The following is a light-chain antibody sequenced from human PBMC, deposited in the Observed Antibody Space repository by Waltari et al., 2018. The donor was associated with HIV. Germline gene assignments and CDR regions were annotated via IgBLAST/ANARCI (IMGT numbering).Light chain of an antibody. CDR2: AAS. CDR3: QQSYRSLT. V-gene: IGKV1-39*01. CDR1: HSIITY. J-gene: IGKJ3*01. Sequence: DIQMTQSPSSLAASLGYRIVITCRASHSIITYVNWYQQKPGRAPDLLIYAASTLRSGVPSRFSGSGSGTDFTLTISSLQPDDFATYYCQQSYRSLTFGPGTKVDV.